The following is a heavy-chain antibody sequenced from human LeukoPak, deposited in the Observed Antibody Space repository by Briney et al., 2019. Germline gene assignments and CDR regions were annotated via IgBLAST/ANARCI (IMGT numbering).Heavy chain of an antibody. D-gene: IGHD6-6*01. CDR1: GGSFSGYY. Sequence: SETLSLTCDVYGGSFSGYYWSWIRQPPGKGLEWIGEINHSGSTNYNPSLKSRVTISVDTSKNQFSLKLSSVTAADTAVYYCARRSSSGGDYWGQGTLVTVSS. V-gene: IGHV4-34*01. J-gene: IGHJ4*02. CDR2: INHSGST. CDR3: ARRSSSGGDY.